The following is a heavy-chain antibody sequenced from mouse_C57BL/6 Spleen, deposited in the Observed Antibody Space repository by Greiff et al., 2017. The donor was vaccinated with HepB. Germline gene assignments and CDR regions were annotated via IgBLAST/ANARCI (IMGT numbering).Heavy chain of an antibody. CDR3: ARRMGSYDGYYG. CDR1: GYAFTNYL. Sequence: QVQLQQSGAELVRPGTSVKVSCKASGYAFTNYLIEWVKQRPGQGLEWIGVINPGSGGTNYNEKFKGKATLTADKSSSTAYMQLSSLTSEDSAVYFCARRMGSYDGYYGWGQGTTLTVSS. CDR2: INPGSGGT. D-gene: IGHD2-3*01. V-gene: IGHV1-54*01. J-gene: IGHJ2*01.